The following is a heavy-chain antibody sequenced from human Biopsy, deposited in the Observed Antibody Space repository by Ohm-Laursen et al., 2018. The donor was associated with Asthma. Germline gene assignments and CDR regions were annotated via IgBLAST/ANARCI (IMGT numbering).Heavy chain of an antibody. CDR1: GFAVSRDY. CDR2: IYSGGTS. V-gene: IGHV3-53*01. CDR3: ARGDSSNWSHYYFDY. J-gene: IGHJ4*02. Sequence: SLRLSCTASGFAVSRDYMFWVRQAPGKGLEWASVIYSGGTSHTADSVRGRFTISRDYSKNMLYLQMHSLRAEDTAVYYCARGDSSNWSHYYFDYWGQGTLVTVSS. D-gene: IGHD3-22*01.